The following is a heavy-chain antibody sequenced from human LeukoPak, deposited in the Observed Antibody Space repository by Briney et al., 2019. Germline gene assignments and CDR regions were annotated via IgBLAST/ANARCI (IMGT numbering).Heavy chain of an antibody. V-gene: IGHV1-69*06. CDR3: ARAKNYYDSSGALGY. CDR2: IIPMFGTA. J-gene: IGHJ4*02. Sequence: ASVKVSCKASGGTFSSYEISWVRQAPGQGLEWMGGIIPMFGTAKYAQKFQGRVTITADKSTSTAYMELSSLRSEDMAVYYCARAKNYYDSSGALGYWGQGTLVTVSS. CDR1: GGTFSSYE. D-gene: IGHD3-22*01.